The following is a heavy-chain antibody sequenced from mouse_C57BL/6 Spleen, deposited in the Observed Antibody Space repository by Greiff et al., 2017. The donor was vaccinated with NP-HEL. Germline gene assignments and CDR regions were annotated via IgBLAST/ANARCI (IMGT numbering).Heavy chain of an antibody. CDR3: ARENWDGAY. J-gene: IGHJ3*01. CDR1: GFTFSDYG. CDR2: ISSGSSTI. D-gene: IGHD4-1*01. V-gene: IGHV5-17*01. Sequence: EVQLQQSGGGLVKPGGSLKLSCAASGFTFSDYGMHWVRQAPEKGLEWVAYISSGSSTIYYADTVKGRFTISRDNAKNTLFLQMTSLRSEDTAMYYCARENWDGAYWGQGTLVTVSA.